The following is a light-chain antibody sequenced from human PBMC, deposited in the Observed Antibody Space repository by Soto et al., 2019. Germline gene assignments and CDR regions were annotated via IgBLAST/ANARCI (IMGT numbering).Light chain of an antibody. Sequence: QSALTQPRSVSGSPGQSVTISCTGTSSEVGGYNYVSWYQQHPGKAPKLMIYDVSKRPSGVPDRFSGSKSGNTASLTISGLQAEDEADYYCCSYAGSYTFVFGSETKVTVL. J-gene: IGLJ1*01. CDR2: DVS. CDR1: SSEVGGYNY. V-gene: IGLV2-11*01. CDR3: CSYAGSYTFV.